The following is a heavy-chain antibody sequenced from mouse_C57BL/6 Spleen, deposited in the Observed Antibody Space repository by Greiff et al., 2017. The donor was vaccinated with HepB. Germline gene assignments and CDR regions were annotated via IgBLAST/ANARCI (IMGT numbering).Heavy chain of an antibody. V-gene: IGHV1-52*01. J-gene: IGHJ2*01. D-gene: IGHD1-1*01. CDR2: IDPSDSET. CDR3: ARYSLSNYLDY. CDR1: GYTFTSYW. Sequence: QVQLQQPGAELVRPGSSVKLSCKASGYTFTSYWMHWVKQRPIQGLEWIGNIDPSDSETHYNQKFKDKATLTVDKSSSTAYMQLSSLTSEDSAVYYCARYSLSNYLDYWGQGTTLTVSS.